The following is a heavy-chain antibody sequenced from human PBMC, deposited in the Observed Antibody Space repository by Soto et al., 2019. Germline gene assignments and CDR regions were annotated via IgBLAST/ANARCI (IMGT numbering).Heavy chain of an antibody. CDR3: ARDRGGITVAANPLGEWFDP. CDR1: GVSIANFF. J-gene: IGHJ5*02. D-gene: IGHD6-19*01. V-gene: IGHV4-59*08. CDR2: MSQGGTT. Sequence: SETLSLTCTVSGVSIANFFWSWIRQPPGKGLEWIGYMSQGGTTTYNPSLKGRATISVDTSKNQLSLKSTSVTAADTAMYYCARDRGGITVAANPLGEWFDPWGPGTLVTVSS.